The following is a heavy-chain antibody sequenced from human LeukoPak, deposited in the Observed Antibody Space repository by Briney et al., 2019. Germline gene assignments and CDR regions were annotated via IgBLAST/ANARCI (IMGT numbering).Heavy chain of an antibody. J-gene: IGHJ6*03. D-gene: IGHD6-6*01. CDR1: GGSISSYY. CDR3: ARRALLSYSSSSDLYYYYMDV. V-gene: IGHV4-39*01. Sequence: PSETLSLTCTVSGGSISSYYWGWIRQPPGKGLEWIGSIYYSGSTYYNPSLKSRVTVSVDTSKNQFSLKLSSVTAADTAVYYCARRALLSYSSSSDLYYYYMDVWGKGTTVTVSS. CDR2: IYYSGST.